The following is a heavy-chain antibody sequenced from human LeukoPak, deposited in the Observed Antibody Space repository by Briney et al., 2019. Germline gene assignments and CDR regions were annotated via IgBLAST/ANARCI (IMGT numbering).Heavy chain of an antibody. CDR2: IYYSGST. Sequence: PSETLSLTCTVSGGSISSSSYYWGWIRQPPGKGLEWIGSIYYSGSTYYNPSLKSRVTISVDTSKNQFSLKLSSVTAADTAVYYCARLPMIGDNWFDPWGQGTLVTVSS. D-gene: IGHD3-22*01. CDR1: GGSISSSSYY. V-gene: IGHV4-39*01. J-gene: IGHJ5*02. CDR3: ARLPMIGDNWFDP.